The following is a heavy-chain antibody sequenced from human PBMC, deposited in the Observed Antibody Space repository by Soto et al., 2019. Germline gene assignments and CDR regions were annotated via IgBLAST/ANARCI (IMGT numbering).Heavy chain of an antibody. CDR2: IYYSGST. Sequence: PSETLSLTCTVSGGSISSGGYYWSWIRQHPGKGLEWIGYIYYSGSTYYNPSLKSRVTISVDTSKNQFSLKLSSVTAADTAVYYCARGTGVLRYFDWVDYWGQGTLVTVSS. V-gene: IGHV4-31*03. D-gene: IGHD3-9*01. CDR1: GGSISSGGYY. J-gene: IGHJ4*02. CDR3: ARGTGVLRYFDWVDY.